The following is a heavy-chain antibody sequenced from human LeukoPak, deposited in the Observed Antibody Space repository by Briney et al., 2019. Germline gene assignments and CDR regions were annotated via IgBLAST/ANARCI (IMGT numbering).Heavy chain of an antibody. V-gene: IGHV3-23*01. CDR3: VASTTGTTEQYFDY. D-gene: IGHD1-1*01. CDR2: ISGSGDNT. Sequence: GGSLRLSCAASGFTFSSYAMSWVRQAPGKGLEWVSAISGSGDNTYYADSVKGRFTISRDNSKNTLYLQMNSLRGEDTAVYYCVASTTGTTEQYFDYWGRGTLVTVSS. CDR1: GFTFSSYA. J-gene: IGHJ4*02.